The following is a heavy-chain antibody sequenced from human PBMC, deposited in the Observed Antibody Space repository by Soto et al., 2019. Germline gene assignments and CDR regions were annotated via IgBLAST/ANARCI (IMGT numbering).Heavy chain of an antibody. CDR2: ISYDGSNK. V-gene: IGHV3-30*18. J-gene: IGHJ6*02. D-gene: IGHD2-2*01. Sequence: GGSLRLSCAASGFTFSSYGMHWVRQAPGKGLEWVAVISYDGSNKYYADSVKGRFTISRDNSKNTLYLQMNSLRAEDTAVYYCAKEYCSSTSCYAMFPPPYYYGMDVWGQGTTVTVSS. CDR3: AKEYCSSTSCYAMFPPPYYYGMDV. CDR1: GFTFSSYG.